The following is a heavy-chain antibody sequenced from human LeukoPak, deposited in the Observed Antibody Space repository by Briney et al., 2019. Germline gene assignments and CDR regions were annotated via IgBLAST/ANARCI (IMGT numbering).Heavy chain of an antibody. Sequence: GGSLRLSCAASGFTFSSYGMHWVRQAPGKGLEWVAVISYDGSNKYYADSVKGRFTISRDNSKNTLYLQMNSLRAEDTAVYYCARGTSGYSSSWSPPGGFDPWGQGTLVTVSS. V-gene: IGHV3-30*03. CDR1: GFTFSSYG. CDR2: ISYDGSNK. D-gene: IGHD6-13*01. CDR3: ARGTSGYSSSWSPPGGFDP. J-gene: IGHJ5*02.